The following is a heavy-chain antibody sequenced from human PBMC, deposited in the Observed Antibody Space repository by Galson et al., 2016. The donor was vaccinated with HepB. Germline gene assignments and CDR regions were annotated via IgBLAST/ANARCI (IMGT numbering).Heavy chain of an antibody. CDR3: ARDHIAGVPDYFDY. CDR2: TSSDDRVK. V-gene: IGHV3-30*04. D-gene: IGHD1-26*01. CDR1: GFTFRSYV. Sequence: SLRLSCAASGFTFRSYVTHWVRLPPGMGLEWVAVTSSDDRVKCYADSVRGRFTISRDNSKNTLHLQMDRLTTDDTAVYYSARDHIAGVPDYFDYWGKGTLVTVSS. J-gene: IGHJ4*02.